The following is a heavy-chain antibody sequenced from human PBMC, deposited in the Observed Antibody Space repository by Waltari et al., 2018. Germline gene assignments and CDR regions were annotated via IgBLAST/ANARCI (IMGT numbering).Heavy chain of an antibody. Sequence: QVQLVQSGAEVKKPGSSVKVSCKASGGTFSSYAISWVRQAPGQGLEWMGWSIPIVGTANYAQQFQGIVTITADEATSTAYMELSSLRSEDTAVYYCARGLRGYSGYERDYYYYMDVWGKGTTVTVSS. CDR3: ARGLRGYSGYERDYYYYMDV. V-gene: IGHV1-69*11. J-gene: IGHJ6*03. CDR1: GGTFSSYA. D-gene: IGHD5-12*01. CDR2: SIPIVGTA.